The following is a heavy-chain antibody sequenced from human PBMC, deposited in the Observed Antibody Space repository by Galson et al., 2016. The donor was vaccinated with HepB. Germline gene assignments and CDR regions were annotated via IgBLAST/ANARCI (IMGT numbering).Heavy chain of an antibody. CDR3: ERDGPHGLYYFDL. V-gene: IGHV3-30*01. D-gene: IGHD2-8*01. Sequence: DSVKGRFTITQDNSKNTLYLQTNSLKTEATAVYYCERDGPHGLYYFDLWGRGTLVTVSS. J-gene: IGHJ2*01.